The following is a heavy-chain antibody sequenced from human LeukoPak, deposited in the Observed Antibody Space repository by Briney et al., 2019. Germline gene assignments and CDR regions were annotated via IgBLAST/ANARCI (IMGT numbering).Heavy chain of an antibody. J-gene: IGHJ4*02. Sequence: GGSLRLSCAASGFTFSDYYMSWVRQAPGKGLEWVSAISGSGGSTYYADSVKGRFTISRDNSKNTLYLQMNSLRAEDTAVYYCARNGWLQFPDYFDYWGQGTLVTVSS. CDR1: GFTFSDYY. CDR2: ISGSGGST. D-gene: IGHD5-24*01. CDR3: ARNGWLQFPDYFDY. V-gene: IGHV3-23*01.